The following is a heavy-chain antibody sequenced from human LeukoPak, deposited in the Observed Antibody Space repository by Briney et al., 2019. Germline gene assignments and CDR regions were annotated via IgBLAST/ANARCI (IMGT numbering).Heavy chain of an antibody. V-gene: IGHV4-39*01. D-gene: IGHD6-6*01. CDR1: GGSISSSSYY. Sequence: SETLSLTCTVSGGSISSSSYYWGWIRQPPGKGLEWIGSIYYSGGTYYNPSLKSRVTISVDTSKNQFSLKLSSVTAADTAVYYCARTSRFGSSSGGPYDYWGQGTLVTVSS. CDR3: ARTSRFGSSSGGPYDY. CDR2: IYYSGGT. J-gene: IGHJ4*02.